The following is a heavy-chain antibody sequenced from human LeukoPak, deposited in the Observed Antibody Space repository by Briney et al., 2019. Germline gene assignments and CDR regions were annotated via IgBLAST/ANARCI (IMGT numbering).Heavy chain of an antibody. CDR3: ARDPMTTVTTSNY. CDR1: GGSFSGYY. J-gene: IGHJ4*02. Sequence: SETLSLTCAVYGGSFSGYYWSWFRQPPGKGLEWIGEINHSGSTNYNPSLKSRVTISVDTSKNQFSLKLSSVTAADTAVYYCARDPMTTVTTSNYWGQGTLVTVSS. D-gene: IGHD4-17*01. V-gene: IGHV4-34*01. CDR2: INHSGST.